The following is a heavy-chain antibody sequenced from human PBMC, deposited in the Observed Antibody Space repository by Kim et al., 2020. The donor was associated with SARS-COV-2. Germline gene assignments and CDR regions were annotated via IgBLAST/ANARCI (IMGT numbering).Heavy chain of an antibody. CDR1: GFSVGSDW. D-gene: IGHD2-21*01. J-gene: IGHJ2*01. CDR3: SRDTLGLWDH. CDR2: INADGSTT. Sequence: GGSLRLSCAASGFSVGSDWMNWVRQAPGKGLEWVARINADGSTTTYADSVQGRFSISRDSAKNMLLLEMNNLRAEDTAIYYCSRDTLGLWDHWGRGTLV. V-gene: IGHV3-74*01.